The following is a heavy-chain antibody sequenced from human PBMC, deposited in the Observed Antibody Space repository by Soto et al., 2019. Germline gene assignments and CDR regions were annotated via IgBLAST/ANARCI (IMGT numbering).Heavy chain of an antibody. CDR1: GYTFTSYA. CDR2: INAGNGNT. J-gene: IGHJ6*02. V-gene: IGHV1-3*01. CDR3: ARDGGWGHIVVVTHYYGMDV. Sequence: ASVKVSCKASGYTFTSYAMHWVRQAPGQRLEWMGWINAGNGNTKYSQKFQGRVTITRDTSASTAYMELSSLRSEDTAVYYCARDGGWGHIVVVTHYYGMDVWGQGTTVTVSS. D-gene: IGHD2-21*02.